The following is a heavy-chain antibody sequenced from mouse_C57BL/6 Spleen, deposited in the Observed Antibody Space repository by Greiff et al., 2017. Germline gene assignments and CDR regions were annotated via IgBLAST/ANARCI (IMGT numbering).Heavy chain of an antibody. CDR2: INPNYGTT. CDR1: GYSFTDYN. CDR3: ARGDYYGSHYAMDY. Sequence: VQLQQSGPELVKPGASVKISCKASGYSFTDYNMNWVKQSNGKSLEWIGVINPNYGTTSYNQKFKGKATLTVDQSSSTASMQLNSLTSEDSAVYYCARGDYYGSHYAMDYWGQGTSVTVSS. D-gene: IGHD1-1*01. V-gene: IGHV1-39*01. J-gene: IGHJ4*01.